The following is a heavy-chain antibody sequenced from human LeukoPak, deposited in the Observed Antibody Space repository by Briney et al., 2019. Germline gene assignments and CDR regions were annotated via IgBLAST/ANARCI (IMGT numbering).Heavy chain of an antibody. V-gene: IGHV3-7*01. CDR2: IKQDGGEK. J-gene: IGHJ4*02. Sequence: PGGSLRLSCAASGFTFSSYWMSWARQAPGKGLEWVSNIKQDGGEKYYVDSVKGRFTISRDNAKKSLYLQMNSLRAEDTAVYYCARDYYYGSGSYYNEGYYFDYWGQGTLVTVSS. D-gene: IGHD3-10*01. CDR1: GFTFSSYW. CDR3: ARDYYYGSGSYYNEGYYFDY.